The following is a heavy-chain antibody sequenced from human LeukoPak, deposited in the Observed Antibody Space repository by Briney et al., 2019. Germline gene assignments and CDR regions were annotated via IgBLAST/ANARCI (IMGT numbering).Heavy chain of an antibody. D-gene: IGHD3-10*01. CDR1: GGSISSFY. CDR2: IYYSGST. CDR3: ARHYYGSGSYRWFDP. J-gene: IGHJ5*02. Sequence: SETLSLTCTVSGGSISSFYWSWIRQPPGKGLEWIGYIYYSGSTNYNRSLKSRVTISVDTSNNQFSLKLTSVTAADTAVYYCARHYYGSGSYRWFDPWGQGTLVTVSS. V-gene: IGHV4-59*08.